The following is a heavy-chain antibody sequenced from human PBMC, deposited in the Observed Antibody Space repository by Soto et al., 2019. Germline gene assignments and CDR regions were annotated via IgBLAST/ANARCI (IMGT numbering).Heavy chain of an antibody. D-gene: IGHD3-16*01. CDR1: GFTFHNYD. J-gene: IGHJ6*02. V-gene: IGHV3-13*01. Sequence: EVQLVESGGGLVQPGGSLRLSCEASGFTFHNYDMYWVRQTTGKGLEWVSVIGTTDDTFYIDSVKGRFTISSEDAKSSFYLEMNGLRAEDTAVYYYARSLAYTRTPLDVWGQGTTVTVSS. CDR3: ARSLAYTRTPLDV. CDR2: IGTTDDT.